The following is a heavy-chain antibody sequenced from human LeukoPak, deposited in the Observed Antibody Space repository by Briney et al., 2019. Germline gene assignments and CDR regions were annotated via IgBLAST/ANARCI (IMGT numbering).Heavy chain of an antibody. D-gene: IGHD3-9*01. CDR1: GGSISSGGYY. V-gene: IGHV4-31*03. CDR2: IYYSGST. J-gene: IGHJ1*01. CDR3: ARSDFLTRWAAEYFQH. Sequence: PSQTLSLTCTVSGGSISSGGYYWSWIRQHPGKGLEWIGYIYYSGSTYYNPSLKSRVTISVDTSKNQFSLKLSSVTAADTAVYYCARSDFLTRWAAEYFQHWGQGTLVTVSS.